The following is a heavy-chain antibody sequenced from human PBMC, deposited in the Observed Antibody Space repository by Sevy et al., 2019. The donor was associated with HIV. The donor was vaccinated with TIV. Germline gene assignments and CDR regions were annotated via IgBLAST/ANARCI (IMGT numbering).Heavy chain of an antibody. CDR3: ARVVDTEYYFDY. CDR2: INPNSGGT. V-gene: IGHV1-2*02. J-gene: IGHJ4*02. Sequence: ASVKVSCKASGYTFTDYYMHWVRQAPGQGLEWMGWINPNSGGTNYAQKFQGRVTMTRDTSISTAYMELSRLRSDDTAVYYCARVVDTEYYFDYWGQGTLVTVSS. CDR1: GYTFTDYY. D-gene: IGHD5-18*01.